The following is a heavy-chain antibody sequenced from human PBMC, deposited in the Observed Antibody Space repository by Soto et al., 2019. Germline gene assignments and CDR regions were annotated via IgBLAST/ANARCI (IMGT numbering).Heavy chain of an antibody. V-gene: IGHV2-5*02. CDR1: GFSLSTSGVG. J-gene: IGHJ6*02. CDR2: IYWDDDK. Sequence: QITLKESGPTLVKPTQTLTLTCTFSGFSLSTSGVGVGWIRQPPGKALEWLALIYWDDDKRYSPSLKSRLTITKDNSKTQVVHTMTNMDTVDTATYYCEHRRQSYYYYGMEVGGQGTTVNVSS. CDR3: EHRRQSYYYYGMEV.